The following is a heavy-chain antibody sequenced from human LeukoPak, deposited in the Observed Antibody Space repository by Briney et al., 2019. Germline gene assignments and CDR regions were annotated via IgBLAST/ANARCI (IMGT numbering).Heavy chain of an antibody. CDR3: ARDGGERKVDGDRDIVVVPATFDY. V-gene: IGHV4-34*01. D-gene: IGHD2-2*01. J-gene: IGHJ4*02. CDR2: INHSGST. Sequence: PSETLSLTCAVYGGSFSGYYWSWIRQPPGKGLEWIGEINHSGSTNYNPSLKSRVTISVDTSKNQFSLKLSSVTAADTAVYYCARDGGERKVDGDRDIVVVPATFDYWGQGTLVTIPS. CDR1: GGSFSGYY.